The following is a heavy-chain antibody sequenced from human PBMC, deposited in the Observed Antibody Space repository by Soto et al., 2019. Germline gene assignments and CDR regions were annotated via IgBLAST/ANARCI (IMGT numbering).Heavy chain of an antibody. J-gene: IGHJ4*02. CDR1: GFTFSNAW. V-gene: IGHV3-15*01. CDR3: TTGGAYDSSGYSD. Sequence: GGSLRLSCAASGFTFSNAWMSWGRQAPGKGLEWVGRIKSKTDGGTTDYAAPVKGRFTISRDDSKNTLYLQMNSLKTEDTAVYYCTTGGAYDSSGYSDWGQGTLVTVSS. CDR2: IKSKTDGGTT. D-gene: IGHD3-22*01.